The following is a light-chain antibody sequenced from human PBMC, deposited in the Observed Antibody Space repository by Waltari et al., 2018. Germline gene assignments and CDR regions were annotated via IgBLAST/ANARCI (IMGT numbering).Light chain of an antibody. CDR3: SSYTRITFLV. CDR1: SSDIGGSNY. Sequence: QSALTQPASVSGSPGQSITISCTGPSSDIGGSNYVPWYQHHPGRAPKLLIYEVSNRPSGVSNRFSGSKSDNTAYLTISGLQAEDEADYYCSSYTRITFLVFGTATKLTVL. J-gene: IGLJ1*01. CDR2: EVS. V-gene: IGLV2-14*01.